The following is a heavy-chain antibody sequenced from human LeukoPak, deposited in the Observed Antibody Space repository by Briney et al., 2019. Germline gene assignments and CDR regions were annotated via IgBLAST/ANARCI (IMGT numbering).Heavy chain of an antibody. V-gene: IGHV3-11*01. J-gene: IGHJ4*02. CDR1: GFAFSDYY. CDR2: ISSSGSTI. D-gene: IGHD1-26*01. CDR3: ARGRSGNYYDY. Sequence: GGSLRLSCAASGFAFSDYYMNWIRQAPGKGLEWISYISSSGSTIYNADSVKGRFTISRDNAKNSLYLQMNSLRAEDTAMYYCARGRSGNYYDYWGQGTLVTVSS.